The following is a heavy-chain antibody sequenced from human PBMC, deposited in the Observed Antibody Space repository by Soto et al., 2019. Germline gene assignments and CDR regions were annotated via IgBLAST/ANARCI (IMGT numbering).Heavy chain of an antibody. CDR1: GFTFSRYS. CDR3: ARDAQYCSGGSCYSVKSAFDI. D-gene: IGHD2-15*01. Sequence: GGSLRLSCAASGFTFSRYSMNWVRQAPGKGLEWVSSISSSSSYIYYADSVKGRFTISRDNAKNSLYLQMNSLRAEDTAVYYCARDAQYCSGGSCYSVKSAFDIWGQGTMVTVSS. V-gene: IGHV3-21*01. CDR2: ISSSSSYI. J-gene: IGHJ3*02.